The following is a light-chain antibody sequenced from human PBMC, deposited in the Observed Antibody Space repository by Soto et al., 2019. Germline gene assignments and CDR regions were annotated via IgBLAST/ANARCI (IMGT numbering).Light chain of an antibody. V-gene: IGLV2-14*01. J-gene: IGLJ1*01. CDR3: SSYTTSSTYV. CDR2: DVS. CDR1: SSYVGGYNY. Sequence: SALTQPAPRSGSPGQAITISCPGNSSYVGGYNYVSWYQQHPGKAPKLMISDVSNRPSGVSNRFSGSKSGNTASLTISGLQTEDEADCYCSSYTTSSTYVFGTGTKVPVL.